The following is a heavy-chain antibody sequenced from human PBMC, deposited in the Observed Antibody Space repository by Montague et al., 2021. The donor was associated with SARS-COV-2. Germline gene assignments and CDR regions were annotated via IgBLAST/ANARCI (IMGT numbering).Heavy chain of an antibody. CDR1: GGSITSSSYY. CDR3: ARLAPDSGSPCGYYYNGMDV. V-gene: IGHV4-39*01. J-gene: IGHJ6*02. CDR2: IYYSGST. D-gene: IGHD1-26*01. Sequence: SETLSLTCTVSGGSITSSSYYWGWIRQPPGKGLEWIGSIYYSGSTYYNPSLKSRVTISVDTSKNQFSLKLSSVTAADTAVYYCARLAPDSGSPCGYYYNGMDVWGQGTTVTVPS.